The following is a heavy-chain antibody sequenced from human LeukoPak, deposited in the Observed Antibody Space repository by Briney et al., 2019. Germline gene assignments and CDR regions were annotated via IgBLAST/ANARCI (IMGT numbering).Heavy chain of an antibody. Sequence: TLSLTCTVSGGSISSGGYYWSWIRQHPGKGPEWIGYIYYSGSTYYNPSLKSRVTISVDTSKNQFSLKLSSVTAADTAVYYCAGEPKVKYYYGMDVWGQGTTVTVSS. CDR3: AGEPKVKYYYGMDV. V-gene: IGHV4-31*03. CDR1: GGSISSGGYY. D-gene: IGHD4-11*01. CDR2: IYYSGST. J-gene: IGHJ6*02.